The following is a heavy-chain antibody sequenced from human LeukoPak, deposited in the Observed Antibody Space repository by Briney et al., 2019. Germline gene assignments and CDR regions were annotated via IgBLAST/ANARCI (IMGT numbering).Heavy chain of an antibody. CDR1: GYNFTTYY. D-gene: IGHD6-13*01. CDR2: INPSGGST. J-gene: IGHJ4*02. CDR3: ARDPITTRAAAGYYFDY. Sequence: ASVKVSCKASGYNFTTYYMHWVRQAPGQGLEWMGIINPSGGSTSYAQKFQGRVTMTRDTSTSTVYMELSSLRSEDTAVYYCARDPITTRAAAGYYFDYWGQGTLVTVSS. V-gene: IGHV1-46*01.